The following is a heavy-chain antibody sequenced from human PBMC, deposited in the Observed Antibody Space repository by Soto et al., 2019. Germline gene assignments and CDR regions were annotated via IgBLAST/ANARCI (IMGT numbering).Heavy chain of an antibody. J-gene: IGHJ4*02. Sequence: QVQLVESGGGVVQPGRSLRLSCAASGFTFKNYAMHWVRQAPGKGLEWVAVISYDGSIAFYADSVKGRFTISRDDFKNTMFLQMGSLRVEETAVYYCARGLLDFAWSLPLGYWGQGTLVTVSS. CDR3: ARGLLDFAWSLPLGY. CDR2: ISYDGSIA. D-gene: IGHD3-9*01. CDR1: GFTFKNYA. V-gene: IGHV3-30-3*01.